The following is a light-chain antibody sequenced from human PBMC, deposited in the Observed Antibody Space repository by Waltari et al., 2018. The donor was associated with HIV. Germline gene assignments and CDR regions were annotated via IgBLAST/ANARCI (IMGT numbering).Light chain of an antibody. CDR2: LTF. Sequence: EIWLTQSPLSLSVTPGEPASISCRSNQSLLQNNGFNYLDWYLQRPGQSPQLLIYLTFNRASGVPDRFSGSGSGTDFTLKISRVEAADVGVYYCMQALQSPPSFGGGTKVEIK. CDR1: QSLLQNNGFNY. J-gene: IGKJ4*01. CDR3: MQALQSPPS. V-gene: IGKV2-28*01.